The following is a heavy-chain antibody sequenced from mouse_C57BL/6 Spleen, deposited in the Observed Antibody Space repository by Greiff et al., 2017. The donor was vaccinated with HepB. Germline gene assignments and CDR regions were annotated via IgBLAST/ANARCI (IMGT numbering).Heavy chain of an antibody. CDR3: AMLTVTWFAY. CDR2: ISSCSSNI. Sequence: EVNLVESGGGLVKPGGSLKLSCAASGFTFSDYGMHWVRQAPEKGLEWVAYISSCSSNIYYAYTVKGRSTITRDNAKNTLFLQMTSLRSEDTAMYYCAMLTVTWFAYWGQGTLVTVSA. J-gene: IGHJ3*01. V-gene: IGHV5-17*01. D-gene: IGHD4-1*01. CDR1: GFTFSDYG.